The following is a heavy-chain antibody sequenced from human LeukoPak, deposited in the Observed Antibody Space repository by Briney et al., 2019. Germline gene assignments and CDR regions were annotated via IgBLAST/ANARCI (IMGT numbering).Heavy chain of an antibody. CDR3: VRNLAVAGTCFDS. CDR2: IKQDGSDR. Sequence: GGSLRLSCAASGFTFSTRWMSWVRQVPGTGLEWVANIKQDGSDRNYVTSVRGRFTISRDNAESSLYLQMNSLRAEDTAVYYCVRNLAVAGTCFDSWGQGTLVTVSS. J-gene: IGHJ4*02. D-gene: IGHD6-19*01. CDR1: GFTFSTRW. V-gene: IGHV3-7*03.